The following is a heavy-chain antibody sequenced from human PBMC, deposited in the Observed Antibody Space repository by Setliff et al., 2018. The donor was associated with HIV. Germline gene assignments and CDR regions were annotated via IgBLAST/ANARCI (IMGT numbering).Heavy chain of an antibody. CDR3: ARVPVAGANWFDP. Sequence: TSETLSLTCSVSGVSINRTDHYWGWIRQSPGKRLEWIGSVSQGGSTYYNPSLKSRITISVDRSKNLFSLKLISVTAADQGVYYCARVPVAGANWFDPWGLGTQVTVSS. CDR1: GVSINRTDHY. V-gene: IGHV4-39*01. CDR2: VSQGGST. J-gene: IGHJ5*02. D-gene: IGHD2-21*01.